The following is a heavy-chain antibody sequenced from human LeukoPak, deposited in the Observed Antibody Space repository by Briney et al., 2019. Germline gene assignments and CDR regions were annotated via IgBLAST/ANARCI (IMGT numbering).Heavy chain of an antibody. D-gene: IGHD2-2*01. Sequence: GGSLRLSCAASGFTFSSYSMNWVRQAPGKGLEWVSSISSSSSYIYYADSVKGRFTISRDNAKNSLYPQMNSLRAEDTAVYYCAKDRAAAMPSNFDYWGQGTLVTVSS. V-gene: IGHV3-21*01. CDR2: ISSSSSYI. CDR3: AKDRAAAMPSNFDY. J-gene: IGHJ4*02. CDR1: GFTFSSYS.